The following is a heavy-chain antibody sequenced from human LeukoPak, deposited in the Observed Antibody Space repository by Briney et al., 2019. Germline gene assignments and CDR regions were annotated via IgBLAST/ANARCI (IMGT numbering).Heavy chain of an antibody. V-gene: IGHV3-30-3*01. D-gene: IGHD2-2*01. Sequence: GGSLRLSCAASRFTFSSYAMHWVRQAPGKGLEWVAVISYDGSNKYYADSVKGRFTISRDNYKNTLYLQMNSLRAEDTAVYYCAREQNFVVVPAAGLFDPWGQGTLVTVSS. J-gene: IGHJ5*02. CDR3: AREQNFVVVPAAGLFDP. CDR2: ISYDGSNK. CDR1: RFTFSSYA.